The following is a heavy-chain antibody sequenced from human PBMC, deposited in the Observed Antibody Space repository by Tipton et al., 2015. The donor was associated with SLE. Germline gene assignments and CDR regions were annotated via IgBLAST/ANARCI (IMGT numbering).Heavy chain of an antibody. V-gene: IGHV4-59*01. J-gene: IGHJ6*03. CDR3: ARSGSYPYYYYYMDV. CDR2: IYYSGST. D-gene: IGHD1-26*01. Sequence: LRLSCTVSGGSISSYHWSWIRQPPGKGLEWIGYIYYSGSTNYNPSLKSRVTISVDTSKNQFSLKLSSVTAADTAVYYCARSGSYPYYYYYMDVWGKGTTVTVSS. CDR1: GGSISSYH.